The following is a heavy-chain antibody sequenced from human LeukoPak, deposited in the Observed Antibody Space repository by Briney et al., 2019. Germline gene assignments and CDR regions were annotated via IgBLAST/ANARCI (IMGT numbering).Heavy chain of an antibody. J-gene: IGHJ4*02. CDR2: IYYSGST. D-gene: IGHD3-10*01. Sequence: SETLSLTCTVSGGSISSYYWSWIRQPPGKGLEWIGYIYYSGSTNYNPSLKSRVTISVDTSKNQFSLKLSSVTAADTSVYYCARRGAGRFRYAFDYWCQGTLVTVSS. V-gene: IGHV4-59*08. CDR1: GGSISSYY. CDR3: ARRGAGRFRYAFDY.